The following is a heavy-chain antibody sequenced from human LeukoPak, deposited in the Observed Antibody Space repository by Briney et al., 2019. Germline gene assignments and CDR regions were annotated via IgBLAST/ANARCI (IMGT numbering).Heavy chain of an antibody. Sequence: GGSLRLSCAASGFTFSSYAMSWVRQAPGKGLEWFSAISGSAGTTYYADSVKGRFTISRNNSKNTLYLQMNSLGAEASAVYSCARELGYCISASCYQSFDYWGQGDLVTVSS. CDR3: ARELGYCISASCYQSFDY. CDR2: ISGSAGTT. J-gene: IGHJ4*02. CDR1: GFTFSSYA. D-gene: IGHD2-2*01. V-gene: IGHV3-23*01.